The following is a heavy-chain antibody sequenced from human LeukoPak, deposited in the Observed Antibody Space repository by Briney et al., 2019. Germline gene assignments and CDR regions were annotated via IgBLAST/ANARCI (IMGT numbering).Heavy chain of an antibody. CDR2: IYHSGST. J-gene: IGHJ4*02. D-gene: IGHD4-23*01. CDR1: GYSISSGYY. CDR3: ARESAGGNSEVDY. V-gene: IGHV4-38-2*02. Sequence: SETLSLNCTVSGYSISSGYYWGWIRQPPGKGLEWIGSIYHSGSTYYNPYLKSRVTISVDTSKNQFSLKLSSVTAAETAVYYCARESAGGNSEVDYWGQGTLVTVSS.